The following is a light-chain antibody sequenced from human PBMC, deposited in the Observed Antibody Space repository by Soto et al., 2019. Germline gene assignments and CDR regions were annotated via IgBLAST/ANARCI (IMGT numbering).Light chain of an antibody. J-gene: IGLJ1*01. V-gene: IGLV2-14*03. CDR2: DVS. CDR1: NNVVGSYNY. Sequence: QSVLKHAASVFGCPRQSLAIPRPRNNNVVGSYNYVSWYQRHPDKAPELIIYDVSNRPSGVSDRFSGSKSGNTATLTVSGLQAEDEADYSCTAYATRSTYVSGTGTKVTV. CDR3: TAYATRSTYV.